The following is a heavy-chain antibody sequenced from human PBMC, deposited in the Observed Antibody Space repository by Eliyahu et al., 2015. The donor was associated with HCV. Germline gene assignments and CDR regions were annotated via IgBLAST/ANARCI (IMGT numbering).Heavy chain of an antibody. J-gene: IGHJ6*03. CDR3: TTGAPGGFDYYLDV. V-gene: IGHV3-15*01. D-gene: IGHD3-10*01. CDR1: GFTXSKXW. Sequence: EVQLVESGGGXVXPGGSLRLSCAASGFTXSKXWMSWVRQAPGQGVEWIGRIKSKTDGGTTDYAAPVKGRFTISRDDSKSTLYLQMNSLKTEDTAVYYCTTGAPGGFDYYLDVWGQGTTVTVSS. CDR2: IKSKTDGGTT.